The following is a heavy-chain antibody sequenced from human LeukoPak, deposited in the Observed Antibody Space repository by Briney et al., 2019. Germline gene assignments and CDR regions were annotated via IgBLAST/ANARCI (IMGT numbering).Heavy chain of an antibody. CDR3: ARHDSFIPY. CDR1: GFTFSDYA. J-gene: IGHJ4*02. CDR2: ISDTGRRT. Sequence: PGGSLRHSCAASGFTFSDYAMSWVRQAAGKGLEWVSGISDTGRRTYYTDSVKGRFTISRDDSKKTVYLQMKTLTAEGTAIYFCARHDSFIPYWGQGTLVTVSS. D-gene: IGHD5-18*01. V-gene: IGHV3-23*01.